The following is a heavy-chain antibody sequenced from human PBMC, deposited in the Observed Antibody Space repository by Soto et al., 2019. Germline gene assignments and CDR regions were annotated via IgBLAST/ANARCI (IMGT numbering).Heavy chain of an antibody. V-gene: IGHV3-30*18. J-gene: IGHJ6*02. D-gene: IGHD3-3*01. CDR3: AKELERFLEWSGVGMDV. Sequence: GGSLRLSCAASGFTFSSYGMHWVRQAPGKGLEWVAVISYDGSNKYYADSVKGRFTISRDNSKNTLYLQMNSLRAEDTAVYYCAKELERFLEWSGVGMDVWGQGTTVTVSS. CDR1: GFTFSSYG. CDR2: ISYDGSNK.